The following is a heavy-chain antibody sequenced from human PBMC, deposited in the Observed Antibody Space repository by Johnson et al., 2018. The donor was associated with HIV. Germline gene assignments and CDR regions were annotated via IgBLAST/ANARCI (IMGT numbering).Heavy chain of an antibody. CDR3: VRDQGSGFDAFDI. D-gene: IGHD6-19*01. CDR1: GITVGTNY. J-gene: IGHJ3*02. Sequence: VQLVESGGGLVQPGGSLRLSCAASGITVGTNYMSWVRQAPVKGLEWVSVIYTGSDSTSYTDSVKDRFTISRDNSKNLTNLQMNGLSDEDTADYYCVRDQGSGFDAFDIWGQGTLVTVSS. V-gene: IGHV3-66*01. CDR2: IYTGSDST.